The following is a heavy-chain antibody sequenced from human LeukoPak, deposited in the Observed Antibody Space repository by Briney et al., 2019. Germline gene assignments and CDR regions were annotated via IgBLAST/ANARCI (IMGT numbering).Heavy chain of an antibody. CDR3: AGGSANWNPFDY. CDR1: GGSISSGGYS. Sequence: SQTLSLTCAVSGGSISSGGYSWSWIRQPPGKGLDWIGYIYHSGSTNYNPSLKSRVTISVDTSKNQFSLKLSSVTAADTAVYYCAGGSANWNPFDYWGQGTLVTVSS. CDR2: IYHSGST. J-gene: IGHJ4*02. V-gene: IGHV4-30-2*01. D-gene: IGHD1-1*01.